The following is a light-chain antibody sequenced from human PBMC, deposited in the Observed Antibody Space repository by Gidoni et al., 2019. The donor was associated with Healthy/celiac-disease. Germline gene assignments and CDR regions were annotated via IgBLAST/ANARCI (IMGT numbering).Light chain of an antibody. CDR2: LNSDGSH. J-gene: IGLJ3*02. Sequence: HSSYAIAWHQQQPEKGPRYLMKLNSDGSHSKGDGIPDRFSGSSSGAERYLTISSLQSEDEADYYCQTWGTGIWVFGGGTKLTVL. V-gene: IGLV4-69*01. CDR1: HSSYA. CDR3: QTWGTGIWV.